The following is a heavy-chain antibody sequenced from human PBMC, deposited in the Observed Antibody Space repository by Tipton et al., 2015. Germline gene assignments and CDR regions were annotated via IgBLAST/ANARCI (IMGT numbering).Heavy chain of an antibody. J-gene: IGHJ3*02. CDR1: GFTVTSNY. D-gene: IGHD5-24*01. Sequence: GSLRLSCAASGFTVTSNYMSWVRQAPGKGLECVSVLSLDGSTNYAESVKGRFTISRDNAKNSLYLQMNSLRNEDTAVYYCARDNRWASDIWGQGTMVTVSS. CDR2: LSLDGST. V-gene: IGHV3-53*01. CDR3: ARDNRWASDI.